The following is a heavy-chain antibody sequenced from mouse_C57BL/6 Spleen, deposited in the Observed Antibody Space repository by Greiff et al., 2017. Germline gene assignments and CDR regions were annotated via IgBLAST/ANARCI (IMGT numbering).Heavy chain of an antibody. V-gene: IGHV1-69*01. CDR3: ARSGDYDSY. Sequence: VQLQQSGAELVLPGASVKLSCKASGYTFTSYWMHWVKQRPGQGLEWIGEIDPPDSYTKYNQKFKGKSTLTVDKYSSTAYMQLISLESEDAAVYYCARSGDYDSYWGQGTLVTVSA. J-gene: IGHJ3*01. D-gene: IGHD2-4*01. CDR1: GYTFTSYW. CDR2: IDPPDSYT.